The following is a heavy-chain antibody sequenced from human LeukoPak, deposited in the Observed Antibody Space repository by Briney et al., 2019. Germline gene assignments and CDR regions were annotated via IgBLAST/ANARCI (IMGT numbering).Heavy chain of an antibody. CDR1: GFTLSSYA. CDR2: INDSGGST. Sequence: GGSLRLSCAASGFTLSSYAMNWVRQAPGKGLEWVSVINDSGGSTFYADSVKGRFSISRDNSNLYLQMSSLRVEDTAVYYCARSLKWNLVGFDYWGQGTLVSVSS. V-gene: IGHV3-23*01. CDR3: ARSLKWNLVGFDY. D-gene: IGHD1-1*01. J-gene: IGHJ4*02.